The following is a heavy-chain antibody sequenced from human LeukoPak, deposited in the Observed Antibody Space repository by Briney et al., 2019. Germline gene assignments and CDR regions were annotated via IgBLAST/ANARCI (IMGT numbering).Heavy chain of an antibody. V-gene: IGHV3-33*01. Sequence: PGGSLRLSCAAPRIPFSSFGMHWLRQAPGKGLEWVAFIWYDGSNKYYADSVKGRFTISRDNSKNTLYLQINSLTAEDTAVYYCARDGTVTAGPFDPWGGGTLVTVSS. CDR3: ARDGTVTAGPFDP. CDR2: IWYDGSNK. CDR1: RIPFSSFG. J-gene: IGHJ5*02. D-gene: IGHD4-17*01.